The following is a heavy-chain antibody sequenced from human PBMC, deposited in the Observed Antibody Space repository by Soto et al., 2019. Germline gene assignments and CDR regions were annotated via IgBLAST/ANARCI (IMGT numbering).Heavy chain of an antibody. V-gene: IGHV3-23*01. D-gene: IGHD3-3*01. J-gene: IGHJ6*02. CDR3: AKAYPETPPPFCYDYDGMDV. CDR2: ISGSGGST. Sequence: EVQLLESGGGLVQPGGSLSLSCAASGFTFSSYAMSWVRQAPGKGLEWVSAISGSGGSTCYADSVKGRFTIARDNSRSTLDLQMDSLTAEDTAVYYCAKAYPETPPPFCYDYDGMDVWGQGTTVTVS. CDR1: GFTFSSYA.